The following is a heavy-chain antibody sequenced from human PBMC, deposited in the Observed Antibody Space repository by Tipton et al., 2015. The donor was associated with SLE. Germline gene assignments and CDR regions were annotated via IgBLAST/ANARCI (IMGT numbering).Heavy chain of an antibody. V-gene: IGHV3-30*19. J-gene: IGHJ6*03. CDR1: GFPFRHFG. CDR2: IPFDGNTK. Sequence: SLRLSCVTSGFPFRHFGMHRVRQAPSKGLEWVAVIPFDGNTKYYADYVRGRFTISRDNSKNTLFLQMNGLRAEDAAVYHCVRKGGYTSDVKYYYMDVWGKGTTVTVSS. D-gene: IGHD1-1*01. CDR3: VRKGGYTSDVKYYYMDV.